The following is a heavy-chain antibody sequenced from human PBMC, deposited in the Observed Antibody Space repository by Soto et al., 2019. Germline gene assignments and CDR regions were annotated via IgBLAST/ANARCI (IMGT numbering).Heavy chain of an antibody. D-gene: IGHD3-16*01. CDR3: AMVDVYVTPSPQDV. J-gene: IGHJ6*02. Sequence: QVQLVQSGAEVKNPGASVKVSCKASGYTFTRYGIGWARQAPGQGLEWMGWINTYNGNTNYAQNVQGRVTLTTDTTTSTAYMGLRSRRYNDTAIYYCAMVDVYVTPSPQDVWGQGTTVIVSS. V-gene: IGHV1-18*01. CDR2: INTYNGNT. CDR1: GYTFTRYG.